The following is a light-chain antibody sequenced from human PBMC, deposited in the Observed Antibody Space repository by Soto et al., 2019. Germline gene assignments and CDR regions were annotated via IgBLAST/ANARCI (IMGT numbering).Light chain of an antibody. CDR1: SSDVGTYNL. CDR3: SSYSISTAYL. Sequence: QSALTQPASVSGSPGQSITISCTGTSSDVGTYNLVSWYQQHPGTAPKVIISDGNKRPSGVSYRFSGSKSGNTASLTISGLQAEDEADYFCSSYSISTAYLFGTGTKLTVL. J-gene: IGLJ1*01. CDR2: DGN. V-gene: IGLV2-14*02.